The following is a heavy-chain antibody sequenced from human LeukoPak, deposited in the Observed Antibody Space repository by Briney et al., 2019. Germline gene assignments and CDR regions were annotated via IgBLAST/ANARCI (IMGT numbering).Heavy chain of an antibody. CDR2: ISYDGSNK. CDR3: AKDFRPLRCPYNWFDP. V-gene: IGHV3-30*18. Sequence: PGGSLRLSCAASGFTFSSYGMHWVRQAPGQGLEWVAVISYDGSNKYYADSVKGRFTISRDNSKNTLYLQMNSLRAEDTAVYYCAKDFRPLRCPYNWFDPWGQGTLVTVSS. D-gene: IGHD4-17*01. J-gene: IGHJ5*02. CDR1: GFTFSSYG.